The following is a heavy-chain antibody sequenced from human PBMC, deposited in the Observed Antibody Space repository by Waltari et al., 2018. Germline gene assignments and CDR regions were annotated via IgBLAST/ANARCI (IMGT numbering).Heavy chain of an antibody. CDR2: ISTTSRNI. CDR1: GFTYSVFS. Sequence: EVRLVESGGGLVNPGGSLRLSCAASGFTYSVFSMNWVRQVPGRGLEWVSSISTTSRNIYYGDSMKGRFTISRDNAKNSLYLQMNSLRAEDTAIYYCARGATDLQRNDALDIWGQGTMVTVSS. J-gene: IGHJ3*02. V-gene: IGHV3-21*01. D-gene: IGHD5-12*01. CDR3: ARGATDLQRNDALDI.